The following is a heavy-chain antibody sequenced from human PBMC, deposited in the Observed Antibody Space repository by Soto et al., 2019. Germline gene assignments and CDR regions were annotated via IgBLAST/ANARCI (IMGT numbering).Heavy chain of an antibody. J-gene: IGHJ5*02. CDR3: ARCSSWTNLFDP. D-gene: IGHD6-13*01. V-gene: IGHV4-39*01. CDR1: GGSISSSSYY. CDR2: IYYSRST. Sequence: SETLSLTCTVSGGSISSSSYYWGWIRQPPGKGLEWIGSIYYSRSTYYNPSLKSRFTIYVDTSKNQFSLKLSSVTAAHTALYFFARCSSWTNLFDPSGQRTLVTVSS.